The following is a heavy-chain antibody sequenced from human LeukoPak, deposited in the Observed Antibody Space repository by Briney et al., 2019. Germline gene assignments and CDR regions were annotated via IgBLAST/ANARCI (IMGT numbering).Heavy chain of an antibody. J-gene: IGHJ3*02. CDR3: ARKRSDAFDI. CDR2: IYYSGST. CDR1: GCSISSYY. Sequence: SETLSLTCTVSGCSISSYYWSWIRQPPGKGLEWIGYIYYSGSTNYNPSLKSRVTISVDKSKNQFSLKLSSVTAADTAVYYCARKRSDAFDIWGQGTMVTVSS. V-gene: IGHV4-59*08.